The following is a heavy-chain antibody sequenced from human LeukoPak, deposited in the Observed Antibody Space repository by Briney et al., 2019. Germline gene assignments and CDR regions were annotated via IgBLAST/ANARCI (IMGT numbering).Heavy chain of an antibody. CDR3: ARLPLAVAGSGVYYYYYMDV. D-gene: IGHD6-19*01. J-gene: IGHJ6*03. CDR1: GYSFTSYW. V-gene: IGHV5-51*01. Sequence: GESLKISCKGSGYSFTSYWIGWVRQMPGKGLEWMGIIYPGDSDTRYSPSFQGQVTISADKSISTAYLQWSSLKASDTAMYYCARLPLAVAGSGVYYYYYMDVWGKGTTVTVSS. CDR2: IYPGDSDT.